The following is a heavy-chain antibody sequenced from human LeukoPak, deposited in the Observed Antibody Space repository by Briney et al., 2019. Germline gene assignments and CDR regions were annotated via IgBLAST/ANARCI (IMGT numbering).Heavy chain of an antibody. CDR3: ARGDGGNLGD. CDR1: GGSISSSSYY. V-gene: IGHV4-61*01. D-gene: IGHD4-23*01. CDR2: IYYSGST. J-gene: IGHJ4*02. Sequence: SETLSLTCTVSGGSISSSSYYWSWIRQPPGKGLEWIGYIYYSGSTNYNPSLKSRVTISVDTSKNQFSLKLSSVTAADTAVYYCARGDGGNLGDWGQGTLVTVSS.